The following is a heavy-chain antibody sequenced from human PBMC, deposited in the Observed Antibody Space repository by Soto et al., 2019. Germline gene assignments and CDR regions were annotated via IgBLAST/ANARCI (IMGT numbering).Heavy chain of an antibody. CDR3: AKDDPGDSSGYYFDAFDI. CDR2: ISGSGGST. CDR1: RVTFSSCA. Sequence: SLRLSCAASRVTFSSCAKLWVRHTLGKGLEWVSAISGSGGSTYCADSVKGRFTISRDNSKNTLYLQMNSLRAEDTAVYYCAKDDPGDSSGYYFDAFDIWGQGTMVTVSS. V-gene: IGHV3-23*01. J-gene: IGHJ3*02. D-gene: IGHD3-22*01.